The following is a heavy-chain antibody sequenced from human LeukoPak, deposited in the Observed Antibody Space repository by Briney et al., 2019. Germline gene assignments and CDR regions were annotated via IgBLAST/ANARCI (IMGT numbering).Heavy chain of an antibody. Sequence: GGSVRLSCAASGFTFSSYAMSWVRQAPGKGLEWVSAISGSGGSTYYADSVKGRFTISRDNSKNTLYLQMNSLRAEDTAVYYCAKQGGSGSYRWFDPWGQGTLVTVSS. D-gene: IGHD3-10*01. CDR3: AKQGGSGSYRWFDP. J-gene: IGHJ5*02. CDR2: ISGSGGST. CDR1: GFTFSSYA. V-gene: IGHV3-23*01.